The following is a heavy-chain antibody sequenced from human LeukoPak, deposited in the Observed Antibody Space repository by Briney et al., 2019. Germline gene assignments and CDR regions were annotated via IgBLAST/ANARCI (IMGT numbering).Heavy chain of an antibody. CDR3: AKAPNYIVATIGGDWYFDL. J-gene: IGHJ2*01. CDR1: GFTFSSYA. Sequence: GGSLRLSCAASGFTFSSYAMSWVRQAPGKGLEWVSAISGSGGSTYYADSVKGRFTISRDNSKNTLYLQMNSLRAEDTAVYYCAKAPNYIVATIGGDWYFDLWGRGTLVTVSS. V-gene: IGHV3-23*01. CDR2: ISGSGGST. D-gene: IGHD5-12*01.